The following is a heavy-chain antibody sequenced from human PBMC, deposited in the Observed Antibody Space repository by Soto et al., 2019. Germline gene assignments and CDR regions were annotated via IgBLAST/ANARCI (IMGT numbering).Heavy chain of an antibody. Sequence: QVQLVQSGAEVKKPGASVKVSCKASGYTFTSYDINWVRQATGQGLEWMGWMNPNSGNTGYAQKFQGRVTMTRNTSISTAYMELSRLRSEDTAVYYCARGLHSTEIVVVPAASGYWFDPWGQGTLVTVSS. J-gene: IGHJ5*02. V-gene: IGHV1-8*01. CDR1: GYTFTSYD. CDR3: ARGLHSTEIVVVPAASGYWFDP. CDR2: MNPNSGNT. D-gene: IGHD2-2*01.